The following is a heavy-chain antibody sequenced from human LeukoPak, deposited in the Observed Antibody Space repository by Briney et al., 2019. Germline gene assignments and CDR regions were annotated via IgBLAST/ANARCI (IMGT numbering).Heavy chain of an antibody. V-gene: IGHV4-59*01. J-gene: IGHJ4*02. Sequence: SETLSLTCTVSGGSISSYYWSWIRQPPGKGLEWIGYIYYSGSTNYNPSLKSRVTISVDTSKNQFSLKLSSVTAADTAVYYCPRDSGCSGGSCYSTFDYWGQGTLVTVSS. CDR1: GGSISSYY. D-gene: IGHD2-15*01. CDR2: IYYSGST. CDR3: PRDSGCSGGSCYSTFDY.